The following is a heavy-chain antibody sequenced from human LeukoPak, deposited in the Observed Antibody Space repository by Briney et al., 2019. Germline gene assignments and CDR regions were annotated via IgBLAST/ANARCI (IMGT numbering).Heavy chain of an antibody. D-gene: IGHD6-19*01. V-gene: IGHV3-74*01. CDR2: INSDGSST. CDR3: AKTPGIAVAGTGYFDY. Sequence: QSGGSLRLSCAASGFTFSSYWMHWVRQAPGKGLVWVSRINSDGSSTSYADSVKGRFTISRDNSKNTVYLQMNSLRAEDTAVYYCAKTPGIAVAGTGYFDYWGQGTLVTVSS. J-gene: IGHJ4*02. CDR1: GFTFSSYW.